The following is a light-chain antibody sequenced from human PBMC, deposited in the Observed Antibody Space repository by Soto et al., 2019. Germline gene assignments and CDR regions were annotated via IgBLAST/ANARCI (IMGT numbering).Light chain of an antibody. J-gene: IGLJ2*01. CDR3: QVWDSSSHGV. V-gene: IGLV3-21*04. CDR1: NIGSKS. CDR2: YDS. Sequence: YELTQPPSVSVAPGKTARITWGGNNIGSKSVHWYQQKPGQAPVRVIYYDSDRPSGIPERFSGSNSGNTATLTISRVEAGDEADYYCQVWDSSSHGVFGGGTKLTV.